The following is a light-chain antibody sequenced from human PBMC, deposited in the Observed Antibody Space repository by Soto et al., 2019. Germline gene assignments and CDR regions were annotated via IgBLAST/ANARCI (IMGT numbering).Light chain of an antibody. V-gene: IGKV3-11*01. CDR1: QSVSSY. CDR2: DAS. Sequence: EIVLTQSPATLSLSPGERATLSCRASQSVSSYLAWYQQKPGQAPRLLIYDASNRATSIPARFSGSGSGTAFPLTISSLEPEDFAVYYCQQRSNWPLPFGGGTKVQIK. J-gene: IGKJ4*01. CDR3: QQRSNWPLP.